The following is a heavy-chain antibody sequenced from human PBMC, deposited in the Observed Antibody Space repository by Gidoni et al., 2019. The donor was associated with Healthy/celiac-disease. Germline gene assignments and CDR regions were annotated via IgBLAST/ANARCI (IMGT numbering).Heavy chain of an antibody. V-gene: IGHV3-23*01. CDR1: GFTFSSYA. CDR2: ISGSGGST. D-gene: IGHD2-15*01. CDR3: AKIVWSCSGGSCLGWFDP. Sequence: EVQLLESGGGLVQPGGSLRLSCAASGFTFSSYAMSWVRQAPGKGLEWVSAISGSGGSTYYADSVKGRFTISRDNSKNTLYLQMNSLRAEDTAVYYCAKIVWSCSGGSCLGWFDPWGQGTLVTVSS. J-gene: IGHJ5*02.